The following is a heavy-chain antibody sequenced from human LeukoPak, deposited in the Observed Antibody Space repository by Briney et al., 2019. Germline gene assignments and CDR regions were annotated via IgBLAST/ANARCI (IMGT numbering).Heavy chain of an antibody. CDR1: GFTFSSYG. V-gene: IGHV3-30*18. CDR2: ISYDGSNK. D-gene: IGHD6-19*01. Sequence: TGRSLRLSCAASGFTFSSYGMHWVRQAPGKGLEWVAVISYDGSNKYYADSVKGRFTISRDNSKNTLHLQMNSLRAEDTAVYYCAKDRRSSGWYYFDYWGQGTLVTVSS. CDR3: AKDRRSSGWYYFDY. J-gene: IGHJ4*02.